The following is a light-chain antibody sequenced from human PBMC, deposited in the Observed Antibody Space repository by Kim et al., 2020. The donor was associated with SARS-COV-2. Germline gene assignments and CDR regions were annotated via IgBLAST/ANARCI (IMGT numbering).Light chain of an antibody. V-gene: IGLV4-69*01. CDR2: VNSAGSP. Sequence: ASVQLTSTPSTGHRCSTLAWHQQQPEKGPRYLMKVNSAGSPIKGDGIPDRFSCSSSGAERYLTISSLQSEDEADYYCQTCGTGIPVFGGGTQLTVL. CDR1: TGHRCST. J-gene: IGLJ2*01. CDR3: QTCGTGIPV.